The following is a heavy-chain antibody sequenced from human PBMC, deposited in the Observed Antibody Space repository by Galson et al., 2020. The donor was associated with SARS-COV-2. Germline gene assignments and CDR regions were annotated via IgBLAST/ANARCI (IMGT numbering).Heavy chain of an antibody. D-gene: IGHD6-13*01. J-gene: IGHJ4*02. CDR2: IDWDDDK. Sequence: SGPTLVKPTQTLTLTCTFSGFSLTTSGMRVSWIRQPPGKALEWLAHIDWDDDKFYTTSLKTRLTISKDTSKNQVVLTMTNMDPVDTATYYCARNLAAAGTGFDYWGQGTLVTVSS. V-gene: IGHV2-70*04. CDR3: ARNLAAAGTGFDY. CDR1: GFSLTTSGMR.